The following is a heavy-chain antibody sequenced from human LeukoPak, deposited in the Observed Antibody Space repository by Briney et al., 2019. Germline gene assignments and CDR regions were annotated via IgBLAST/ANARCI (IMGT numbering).Heavy chain of an antibody. V-gene: IGHV3-7*01. CDR1: GFTFSSYS. D-gene: IGHD2-21*02. CDR2: IKQDGSEK. CDR3: ARGAYCGGDCHDY. J-gene: IGHJ4*02. Sequence: GGSLRLSCAASGFTFSSYSMNWVRQAPGKGLEWVANIKQDGSEKYYVDSVKGRFTISRDNAKNSLYLQMNSPRAEDTAVYYCARGAYCGGDCHDYWGQGTLVTVSS.